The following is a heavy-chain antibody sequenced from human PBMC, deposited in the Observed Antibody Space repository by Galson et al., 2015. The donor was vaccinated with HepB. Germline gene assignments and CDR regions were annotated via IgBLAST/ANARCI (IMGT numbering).Heavy chain of an antibody. CDR2: INHSGST. CDR1: GGSFSGYY. CDR3: ARARGSGSCGTVSGGNY. D-gene: IGHD3-10*01. Sequence: SETLSLTCAVYGGSFSGYYWSWIRQPPGKGLEWIGEINHSGSTNYNPSLKSRVTISVDTSKNQFSLKLSSVTAADTAVYYCARARGSGSCGTVSGGNYWGQGTLVTVSS. J-gene: IGHJ4*02. V-gene: IGHV4-34*01.